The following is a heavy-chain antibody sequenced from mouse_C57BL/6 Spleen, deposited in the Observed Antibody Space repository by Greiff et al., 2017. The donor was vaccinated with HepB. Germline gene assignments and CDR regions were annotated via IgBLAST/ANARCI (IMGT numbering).Heavy chain of an antibody. Sequence: EVKLMESGAELVRPGASVKLSCKASGYSFTDYNMNWVKQSNGKSLEWIGVINPNYGTTSYNQKFKGKATLTVDQSSSTAYMQLNSLTSEDSAVYYCARRRDDGYYGYFDYWGQGTTLTVSS. V-gene: IGHV1-39*01. CDR1: GYSFTDYN. CDR2: INPNYGTT. CDR3: ARRRDDGYYGYFDY. J-gene: IGHJ2*01. D-gene: IGHD2-3*01.